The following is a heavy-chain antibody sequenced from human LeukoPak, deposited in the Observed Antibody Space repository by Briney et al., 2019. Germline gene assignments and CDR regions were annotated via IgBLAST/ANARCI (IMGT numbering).Heavy chain of an antibody. J-gene: IGHJ6*03. CDR3: ARESSKYYYYMDV. CDR2: IKQDGSEK. V-gene: IGHV3-7*01. CDR1: GFTLSSYW. Sequence: GGSRSLPCQPFGFTLSSYWLSWFGQAPGKGREGVANIKQDGSEKYYVDSVKGRFTISRDNAKNSLYLQMNSLRADDTAVYYCARESSKYYYYMDVWGKGTTVTVSS.